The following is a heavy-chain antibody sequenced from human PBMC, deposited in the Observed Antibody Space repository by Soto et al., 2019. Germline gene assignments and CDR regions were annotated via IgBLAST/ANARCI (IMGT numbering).Heavy chain of an antibody. CDR2: IRYSGST. V-gene: IGHV4-30-4*01. CDR1: GGSITNDDYY. CDR3: ARGVDSSGYYFPLQD. D-gene: IGHD3-22*01. J-gene: IGHJ4*02. Sequence: NPSETLSLTCTVSGGSITNDDYYCSWIRQSPGKGLEWIGYIRYSGSTSYNPSLKSRVTISVDTSKKQFYLKLNSATAADTAVYYCARGVDSSGYYFPLQDWGQGTPVTVSS.